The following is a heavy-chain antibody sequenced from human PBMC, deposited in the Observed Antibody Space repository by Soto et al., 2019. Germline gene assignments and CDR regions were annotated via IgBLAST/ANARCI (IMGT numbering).Heavy chain of an antibody. V-gene: IGHV1-18*01. Sequence: ASVKVSCKASGYTFISYGISWVRQAPGQGLEWMGWISAYNGNTNYAQKLQGRVTMTTDISTSTAYMELRSLRSDDTAVYYCARGLYCISTSCFPLWFDPWGQGPLVTVS. CDR1: GYTFISYG. D-gene: IGHD2-2*01. CDR2: ISAYNGNT. CDR3: ARGLYCISTSCFPLWFDP. J-gene: IGHJ5*02.